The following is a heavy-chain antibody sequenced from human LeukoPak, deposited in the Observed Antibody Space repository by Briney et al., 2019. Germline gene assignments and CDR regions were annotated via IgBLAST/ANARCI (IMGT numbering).Heavy chain of an antibody. D-gene: IGHD3-16*02. Sequence: GASVKVSCKASGYTFTSYDINWVRQATGQGLEWMGYMNPASGNTGYAQKFQGRATMTTDTSISTAYMELSSLRSEDTAVYYCARVPREIASIWGQGTMVTVSS. CDR1: GYTFTSYD. CDR2: MNPASGNT. V-gene: IGHV1-8*01. CDR3: ARVPREIASI. J-gene: IGHJ3*02.